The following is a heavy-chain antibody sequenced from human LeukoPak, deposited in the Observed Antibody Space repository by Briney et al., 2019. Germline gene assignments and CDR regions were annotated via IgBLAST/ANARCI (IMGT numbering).Heavy chain of an antibody. V-gene: IGHV1-2*02. CDR2: INPNSGGT. Sequence: GASVNVSCKASGYTFTGYYMHWVRQAPGQGLEWMGWINPNSGGTNYARKFRGRVTMTRDTSISTAYMELSRLRYDDTAVYYCARSYYYDSSGYYSYYYGMDVWGQGTTVTVSS. CDR3: ARSYYYDSSGYYSYYYGMDV. D-gene: IGHD3-22*01. J-gene: IGHJ6*02. CDR1: GYTFTGYY.